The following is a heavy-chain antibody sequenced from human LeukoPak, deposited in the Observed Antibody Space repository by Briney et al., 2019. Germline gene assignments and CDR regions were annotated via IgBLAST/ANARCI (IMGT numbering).Heavy chain of an antibody. D-gene: IGHD3-9*01. Sequence: GGSLRLSCTVSGFTVSSNSMSWVRQAPGKGLEWVSFIYSGGNTHYSDSVKGRLTISRDNSKNTLYLQMNSLRAEDTAVYYCAKDNRALRYFDWLIAFDYWGQGTLVTVSS. J-gene: IGHJ4*02. V-gene: IGHV3-53*01. CDR1: GFTVSSNS. CDR3: AKDNRALRYFDWLIAFDY. CDR2: IYSGGNT.